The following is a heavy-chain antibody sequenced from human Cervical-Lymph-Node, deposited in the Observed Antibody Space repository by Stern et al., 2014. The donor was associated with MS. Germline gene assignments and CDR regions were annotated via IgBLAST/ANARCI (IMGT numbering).Heavy chain of an antibody. Sequence: QITLKESGPTLVKPTQTLTLTCTFSGFSLSTSGVGVGWLRQPPGQAMEGLALLYWDDDKRYSPSLKSRLTITKDTSKNQVVLTMTNMDPVDTATYYCAHSGDYYDSSGYYPSYWGQGTLVTVSS. D-gene: IGHD3-22*01. J-gene: IGHJ4*02. CDR3: AHSGDYYDSSGYYPSY. V-gene: IGHV2-5*02. CDR1: GFSLSTSGVG. CDR2: LYWDDDK.